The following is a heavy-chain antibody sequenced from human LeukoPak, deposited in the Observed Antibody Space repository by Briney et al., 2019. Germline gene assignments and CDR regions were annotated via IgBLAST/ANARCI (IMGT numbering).Heavy chain of an antibody. V-gene: IGHV4-34*01. CDR2: IYHSGSA. CDR1: GGSFSGYS. D-gene: IGHD4-17*01. Sequence: TSETLSLTCAVYGGSFSGYSWSWIRQPPGKGLEWIGEIYHSGSANYNPSLKSRVTISVDTSKNQFSLKLSSVTAADTAVYYCARAQRNSDGDYVPALPPYSSPSGRDFGGQGPTVAVS. CDR3: ARAQRNSDGDYVPALPPYSSPSGRDF. J-gene: IGHJ6*02.